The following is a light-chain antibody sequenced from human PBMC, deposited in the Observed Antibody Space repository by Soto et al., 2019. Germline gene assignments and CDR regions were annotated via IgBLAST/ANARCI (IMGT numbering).Light chain of an antibody. Sequence: QAVLTQPPSVSGAPGQRVTISCTGSSSNIGEGYDVHWYQHLPGTAPKLLIYGNSNRPSGVPDRFSGSKSGTSASLAITGLQAEDEADYYCQAYDNSLGVFVLFGGGTKVTVL. CDR2: GNS. V-gene: IGLV1-40*01. CDR3: QAYDNSLGVFVL. J-gene: IGLJ3*02. CDR1: SSNIGEGYD.